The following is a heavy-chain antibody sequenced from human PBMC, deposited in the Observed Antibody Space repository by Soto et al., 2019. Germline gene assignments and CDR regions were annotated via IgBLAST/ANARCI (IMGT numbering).Heavy chain of an antibody. CDR1: GFTLRGFG. J-gene: IGHJ4*02. D-gene: IGHD3-10*01. Sequence: GGSLRLSSAASGFTLRGFGMSWVRQAPGEGLEWVANIKQDGSEKYFMDSVKGRFTISRDNAKNSLYLYMNSLRAGDTAVYYCARAGYYYGSGSYYLDYWGQGTLVTV. V-gene: IGHV3-7*01. CDR3: ARAGYYYGSGSYYLDY. CDR2: IKQDGSEK.